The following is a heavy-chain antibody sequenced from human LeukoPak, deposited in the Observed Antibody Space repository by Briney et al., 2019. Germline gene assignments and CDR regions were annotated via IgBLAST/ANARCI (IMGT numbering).Heavy chain of an antibody. CDR2: ISSSSSYI. Sequence: GGSLRLSCAASGFTFSSYSMTWVRQAPGKGLEWVSSISSSSSYIYYADSVKGRFTISRDNAKNSLYLQMNSLRAEDTAVYYCASGWYADDAFDIWGQGTMVTVSS. J-gene: IGHJ3*02. V-gene: IGHV3-21*01. CDR1: GFTFSSYS. D-gene: IGHD6-19*01. CDR3: ASGWYADDAFDI.